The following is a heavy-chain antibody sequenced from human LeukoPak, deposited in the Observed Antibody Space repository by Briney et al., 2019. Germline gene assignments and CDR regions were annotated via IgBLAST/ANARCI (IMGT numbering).Heavy chain of an antibody. J-gene: IGHJ4*02. D-gene: IGHD3-3*01. CDR3: VTEFWYRFDY. V-gene: IGHV3-7*01. Sequence: PGGSLRPSCITSGFNFRRYNMAWVRQAPGKGLEWLATFAWDESAIEYADSVRGRFTISRDNAKNSVHLQMTGLRAEDMAVYFCVTEFWYRFDYWGQGLLVTVSS. CDR1: GFNFRRYN. CDR2: FAWDESAI.